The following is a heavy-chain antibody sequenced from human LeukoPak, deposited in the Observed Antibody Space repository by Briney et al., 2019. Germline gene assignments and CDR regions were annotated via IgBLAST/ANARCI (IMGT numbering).Heavy chain of an antibody. CDR1: GFTFSTFA. J-gene: IGHJ6*02. V-gene: IGHV3-23*01. CDR3: VKGYGMDV. Sequence: GGSLRLSCAASGFTFSTFAMSWVRQTPGKGLEWVSIIRGSGGTTSYADSVKGRSSISRDNSKNTLYLHMNSLRAEDTAVYYCVKGYGMDVWGQGTTVTVSS. CDR2: IRGSGGTT.